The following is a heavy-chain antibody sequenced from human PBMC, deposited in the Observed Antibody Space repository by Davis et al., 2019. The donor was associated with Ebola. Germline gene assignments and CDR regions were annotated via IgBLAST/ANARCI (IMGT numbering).Heavy chain of an antibody. CDR3: TRDLELSGGMDV. Sequence: GGSLRLSCAASGFTFSNAWMSWVRQAPGKGLEWVGRIKSKTDGGTTDYAAPVKGRFTISRDDSKNTLYLQMNSLKAEDTAVYYCTRDLELSGGMDVWGQGTTVTVSS. V-gene: IGHV3-15*01. D-gene: IGHD3-16*02. J-gene: IGHJ6*02. CDR1: GFTFSNAW. CDR2: IKSKTDGGTT.